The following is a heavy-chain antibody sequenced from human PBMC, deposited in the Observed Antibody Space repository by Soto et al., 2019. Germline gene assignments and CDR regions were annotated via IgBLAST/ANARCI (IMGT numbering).Heavy chain of an antibody. CDR1: GFSLSTSGVG. CDR3: AHRTIRITFGGIHDAFDI. V-gene: IGHV2-5*02. D-gene: IGHD3-16*01. Sequence: QITLKESGPTLVKPTQTLTLTCTFSGFSLSTSGVGVGWIRQPPGKALEWLALIYWDDDKSYSPSLKSRLTINKDTSKKQVVLTMTNMDPVDTATYYCAHRTIRITFGGIHDAFDIWGQGTMVTVSS. CDR2: IYWDDDK. J-gene: IGHJ3*02.